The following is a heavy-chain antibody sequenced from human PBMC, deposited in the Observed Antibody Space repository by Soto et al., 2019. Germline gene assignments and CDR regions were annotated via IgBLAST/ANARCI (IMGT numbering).Heavy chain of an antibody. CDR2: ISGNGGTT. D-gene: IGHD3-16*01. Sequence: LRLAFTAPGFTVRNYAMSLNRQTAGKGLGWVSAISGNGGTTYYADYVKGRITLSRDNFNDTLYPQMNSLRTEDTAVYYCAKDQINGRLYFVAWGLGTPVTVSS. CDR3: AKDQINGRLYFVA. CDR1: GFTVRNYA. J-gene: IGHJ4*02. V-gene: IGHV3-23*01.